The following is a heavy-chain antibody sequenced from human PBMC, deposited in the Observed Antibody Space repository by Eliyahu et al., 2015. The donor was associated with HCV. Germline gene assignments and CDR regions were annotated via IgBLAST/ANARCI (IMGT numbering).Heavy chain of an antibody. V-gene: IGHV3-11*06. CDR2: ISGSTTNI. CDR1: XFXXSDYY. J-gene: IGHJ4*02. Sequence: QVQLVXSGGGLVKPGGSLXLSFAAXXFXXSDYYMIWIRQAPGKGLEWVSYISGSTTNIKYADSVKGRFTISRDSAKNLMFLQMNSLRADDTAVYYCARVGYSSSWYEDYWGQGTLVTVSS. D-gene: IGHD6-13*01. CDR3: ARVGYSSSWYEDY.